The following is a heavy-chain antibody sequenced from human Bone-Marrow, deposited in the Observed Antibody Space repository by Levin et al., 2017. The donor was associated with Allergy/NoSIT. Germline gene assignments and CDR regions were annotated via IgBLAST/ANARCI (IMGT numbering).Heavy chain of an antibody. CDR1: GFTFDDYA. V-gene: IGHV3-9*01. CDR3: VKSSLANYYDPSSLFDH. CDR2: ITWNNGDS. Sequence: GGSLRLSCEASGFTFDDYAMHWVRQHPGRGLEWVSGITWNNGDSDYADSVKGRFTISRDNAKNSLYLQMNSLTVADTALYYCVKSSLANYYDPSSLFDHWGQGTLVTVSS. J-gene: IGHJ4*02. D-gene: IGHD3-22*01.